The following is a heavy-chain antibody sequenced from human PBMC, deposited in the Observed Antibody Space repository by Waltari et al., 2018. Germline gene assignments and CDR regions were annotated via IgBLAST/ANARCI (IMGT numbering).Heavy chain of an antibody. V-gene: IGHV1-24*01. J-gene: IGHJ3*02. CDR2: CEPEDGAT. Sequence: QVQLVQSGAEVKKPGASVKVSCKVSGYTLTELSMHWVRQAPGKGLEWMGGCEPEDGATNNGQKIHGRGTMNEDTSTDTAYMELSSLGSEDTAVYYCATDRRRRPGAFDIWGQGTMVTVSS. CDR3: ATDRRRRPGAFDI. CDR1: GYTLTELS.